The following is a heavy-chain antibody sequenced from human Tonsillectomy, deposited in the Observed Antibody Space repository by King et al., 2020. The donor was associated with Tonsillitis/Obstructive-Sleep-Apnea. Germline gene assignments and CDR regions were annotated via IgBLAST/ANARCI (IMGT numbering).Heavy chain of an antibody. CDR2: IYYSGNT. CDR1: GGSVSSGSYY. Sequence: QLQESGPGLVKPSETLSLTCTVSGGSVSSGSYYWSWIRQPPGQGLEWIGYIYYSGNTNYNPSLKSRGTISVDTSKNQFSLKLSSVTAADTAVYYCARVGGQLLTDYWGQGTLVTVSS. J-gene: IGHJ4*02. V-gene: IGHV4-61*01. CDR3: ARVGGQLLTDY. D-gene: IGHD2-2*01.